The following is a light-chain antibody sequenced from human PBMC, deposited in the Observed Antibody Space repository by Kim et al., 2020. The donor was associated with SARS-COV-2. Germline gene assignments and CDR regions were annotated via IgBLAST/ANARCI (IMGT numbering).Light chain of an antibody. Sequence: QTATLTCTGNSNNVANQGAAWLQQHQGHPPKLLFYRNDNRPSGISERFSASRSGNTASLTITGLQPEDEADYYCSAWDISLGAWVFGGGTKLTVL. V-gene: IGLV10-54*04. J-gene: IGLJ2*01. CDR1: SNNVANQG. CDR2: RND. CDR3: SAWDISLGAWV.